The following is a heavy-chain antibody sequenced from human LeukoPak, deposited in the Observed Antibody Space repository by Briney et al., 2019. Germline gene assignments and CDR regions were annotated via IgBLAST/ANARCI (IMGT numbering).Heavy chain of an antibody. D-gene: IGHD2-15*01. CDR2: IIPIFGTA. CDR3: ARGHCSGGSCYDY. CDR1: GGTVTSYA. V-gene: IGHV1-69*13. J-gene: IGHJ4*02. Sequence: SVKVSCKASGGTVTSYAISWVRQAPGQGREWMGGIIPIFGTANYAQKFQGRVTITADESTSTAYMELSSLRSEDTAVYYCARGHCSGGSCYDYWGQGTLVTVSS.